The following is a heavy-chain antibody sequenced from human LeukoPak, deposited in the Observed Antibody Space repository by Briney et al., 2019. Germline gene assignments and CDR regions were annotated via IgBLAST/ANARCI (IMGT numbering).Heavy chain of an antibody. CDR2: ISAYNGNT. V-gene: IGHV1-18*04. D-gene: IGHD3-10*01. CDR3: ARGSPYGSGSYPPDY. CDR1: GYTFTSYG. Sequence: ASVKVSCTASGYTFTSYGISWVRQAPGQGLEWMGWISAYNGNTNYAQKLQGRVTMTTDTSTSTAYMELRSLRSDDTAVYYCARGSPYGSGSYPPDYWGQGTLVTVSS. J-gene: IGHJ4*02.